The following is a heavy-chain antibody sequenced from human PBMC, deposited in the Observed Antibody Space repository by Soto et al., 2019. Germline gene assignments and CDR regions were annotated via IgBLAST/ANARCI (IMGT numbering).Heavy chain of an antibody. J-gene: IGHJ4*02. D-gene: IGHD7-27*01. V-gene: IGHV4-59*08. CDR3: ARRVANWGHFDY. CDR1: GGSFSSYY. Sequence: SETLSLTCTVSGGSFSSYYWSWIRKPPGKGLEWIGYIYYSGSTYYNPSLKSRVTISVDTSKNQFSLKLSSVTAADTAVYYCARRVANWGHFDYWGQGTLVTVSS. CDR2: IYYSGST.